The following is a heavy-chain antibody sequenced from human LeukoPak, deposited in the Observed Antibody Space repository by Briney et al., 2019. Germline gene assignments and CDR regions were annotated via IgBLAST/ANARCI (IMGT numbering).Heavy chain of an antibody. Sequence: PSETLSLTCAVYGGSFSGYYWSWIRQSPGKGLEWIGEINHSGSTNYNPSLKSRVTISVDTSKNQFSLKLSSVTAADTAVYYCARGKTWRFNRNAFDIWGQGTMVTVSS. CDR2: INHSGST. CDR3: ARGKTWRFNRNAFDI. CDR1: GGSFSGYY. D-gene: IGHD1-14*01. J-gene: IGHJ3*02. V-gene: IGHV4-34*01.